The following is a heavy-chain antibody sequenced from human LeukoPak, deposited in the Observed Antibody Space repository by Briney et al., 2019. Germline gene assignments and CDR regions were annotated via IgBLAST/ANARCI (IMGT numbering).Heavy chain of an antibody. CDR1: GFTFSTYG. J-gene: IGHJ4*02. D-gene: IGHD3-22*01. CDR3: AKDQDTYDGISGFDY. V-gene: IGHV3-30*02. Sequence: GGSLRLSCTASGFTFSTYGMRWVRQAPGKGLEWVAFIRYDGTKEFYADSVQGRFTISRDNSKNTLFLQMNSLRAEDTAVYYCAKDQDTYDGISGFDYWGQGTLVTVSS. CDR2: IRYDGTKE.